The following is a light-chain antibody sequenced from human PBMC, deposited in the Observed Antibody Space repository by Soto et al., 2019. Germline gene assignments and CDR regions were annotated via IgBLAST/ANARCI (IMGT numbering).Light chain of an antibody. CDR2: GAS. J-gene: IGKJ1*01. V-gene: IGKV3-15*01. CDR1: QSVRNN. Sequence: EIVMTQSPATLTVSPGERVTLSCRASQSVRNNLAWYQQKPGQAPRVLFYGASTRETGIPARFSGSGAGTECTRTISGLQAEDVADYFCLQHYSFTRTFGQGTKVDIK. CDR3: LQHYSFTRT.